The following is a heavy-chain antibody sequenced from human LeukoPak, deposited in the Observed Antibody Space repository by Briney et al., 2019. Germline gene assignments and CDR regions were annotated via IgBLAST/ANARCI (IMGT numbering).Heavy chain of an antibody. V-gene: IGHV2-5*02. J-gene: IGHJ4*02. CDR1: GFSLRTSEVG. CDR3: AHWDGSGSR. CDR2: IYWDDDK. Sequence: SGPTLVKPTQTLTLTCTFSGFSLRTSEVGVGWVRQPPGKALEWLALIYWDDDKRYSPSLKSRLTITKDTSKTQVVLTMTNMDPVDTTTYYCAHWDGSGSRWGQGTLVTVSS. D-gene: IGHD3-10*01.